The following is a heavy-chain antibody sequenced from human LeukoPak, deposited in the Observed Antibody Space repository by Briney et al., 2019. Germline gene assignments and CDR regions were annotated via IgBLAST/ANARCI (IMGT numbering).Heavy chain of an antibody. CDR3: AKGIYSSGWSYFDY. V-gene: IGHV3-21*04. D-gene: IGHD6-19*01. Sequence: TGGSLRLSCAASGFTFSSYSMNWVRQAPGKGLEWVSSISSSSSYIYYADSVKGRFTISRDNSKNTLYLQMNSLRAEDTAVYYCAKGIYSSGWSYFDYWGHGTLVTVSS. CDR1: GFTFSSYS. CDR2: ISSSSSYI. J-gene: IGHJ4*01.